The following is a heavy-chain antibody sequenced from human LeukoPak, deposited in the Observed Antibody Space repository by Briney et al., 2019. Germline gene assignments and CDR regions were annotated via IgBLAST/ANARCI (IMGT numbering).Heavy chain of an antibody. CDR1: GGSISSSSYY. CDR2: IYYSGST. V-gene: IGHV4-39*07. CDR3: ARVLLSSGYST. Sequence: SETLSLTCTVSGGSISSSSYYWGWIRQPPGKGLEWIGSIYYSGSTYYNPSLKSRVTISVDTSKNQFSLKLSSVTAADTAVYYCARVLLSSGYSTWGQGTLVTVSS. J-gene: IGHJ5*02. D-gene: IGHD3-22*01.